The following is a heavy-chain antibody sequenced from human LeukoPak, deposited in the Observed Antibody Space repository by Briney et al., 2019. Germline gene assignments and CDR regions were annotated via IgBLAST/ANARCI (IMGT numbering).Heavy chain of an antibody. J-gene: IGHJ4*02. CDR1: GFTFNNAW. Sequence: GGSLRLSCAASGFTFNNAWMSWVRQAPGKGLEWVGRIKSKTDGGTTDYAAPVKGRFTISRDDSKNTLYLQMNSLKTEDTAVYYCTYITIFGVVIIDYWGQGTLVTVSS. CDR3: TYITIFGVVIIDY. CDR2: IKSKTDGGTT. V-gene: IGHV3-15*01. D-gene: IGHD3-3*01.